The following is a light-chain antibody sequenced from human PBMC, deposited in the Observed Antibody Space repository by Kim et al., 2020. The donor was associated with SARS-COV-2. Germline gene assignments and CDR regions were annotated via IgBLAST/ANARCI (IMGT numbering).Light chain of an antibody. Sequence: SYELTQPPSVSVAPGQTAMITCGGNDVGSKGVNWYQQRPGQAPVLVSYYDSVRPSGIPERFSGSKSGNTATLTISGSEAGDEADYYCQVWDNGSDHVIFG. CDR2: YDS. J-gene: IGLJ2*01. V-gene: IGLV3-21*04. CDR3: QVWDNGSDHVI. CDR1: DVGSKG.